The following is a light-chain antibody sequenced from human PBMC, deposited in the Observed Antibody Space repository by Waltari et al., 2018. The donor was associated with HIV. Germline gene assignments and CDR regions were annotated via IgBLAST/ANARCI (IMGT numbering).Light chain of an antibody. J-gene: IGLJ3*02. CDR1: SSNIGSNY. CDR2: RDD. CDR3: AAWDDSLRGPV. Sequence: QSVLTQPPSVSGTPGQRVTISCSGGSSNIGSNYVHWYQQLPGTAPKLLIYRDDQRPAGVPDRFSASKSGTSASLAISGLRSQDEADYACAAWDDSLRGPVFGGGTKLTVL. V-gene: IGLV1-47*01.